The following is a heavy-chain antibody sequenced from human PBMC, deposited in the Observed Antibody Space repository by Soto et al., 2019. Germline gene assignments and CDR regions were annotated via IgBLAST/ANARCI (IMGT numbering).Heavy chain of an antibody. D-gene: IGHD6-19*01. CDR1: GYSFTNYW. CDR2: IYPGDSDT. J-gene: IGHJ3*02. CDR3: ARLSSGLVTAFDM. Sequence: GAEVKKPGESLRISCRGSGYSFTNYWIVWVRQMPGKGLECMGIIYPGDSDTRYSPSFQGQVTISADKSITTAYLQWSSLKASDSAIYYCARLSSGLVTAFDMWGQGTMVTVSS. V-gene: IGHV5-51*03.